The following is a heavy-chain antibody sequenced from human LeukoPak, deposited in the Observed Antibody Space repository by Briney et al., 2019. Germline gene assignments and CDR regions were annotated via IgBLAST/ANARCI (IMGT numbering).Heavy chain of an antibody. CDR1: GFTFSSYA. D-gene: IGHD3-10*01. CDR2: ISYDGTNK. Sequence: GGSLRLSCAASGFTFSSYAMHWVRQAPGKGLEWVAVISYDGTNKYYADSLQGRFTTSRDNSKNTLFLQMNSLRAEDTAVYYCARDKYYYGSGSYYNVRGTLDYWGQGTLVTVSS. V-gene: IGHV3-30-3*01. J-gene: IGHJ4*02. CDR3: ARDKYYYGSGSYYNVRGTLDY.